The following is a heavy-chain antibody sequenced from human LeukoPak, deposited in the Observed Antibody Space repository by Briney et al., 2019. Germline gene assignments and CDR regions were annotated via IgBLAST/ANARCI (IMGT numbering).Heavy chain of an antibody. J-gene: IGHJ4*02. V-gene: IGHV4-34*01. Sequence: PSETLSLTCAVYGGSFSGYYWSWICQPPGKGLEWIGEINHSGSTNYNPSLKSRVTISVDTSKNQFSLKLSSVTAADTAVYYCARVSSTPDYWGQGTLVTVSS. CDR3: ARVSSTPDY. D-gene: IGHD6-19*01. CDR1: GGSFSGYY. CDR2: INHSGST.